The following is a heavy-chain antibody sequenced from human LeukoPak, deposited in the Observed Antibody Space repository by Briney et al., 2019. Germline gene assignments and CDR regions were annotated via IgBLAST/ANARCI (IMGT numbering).Heavy chain of an antibody. V-gene: IGHV3-48*01. Sequence: GGSLRLSCAASGFTFSSYSMNRVRQAPGKGLEWVSYISSSSSTIYYADSVKGRFTISRDNAKNSLYLQMNSLRAEDTAVYYCARVKDWYYYDSRFDYWGQGTLVTVSS. J-gene: IGHJ4*02. CDR3: ARVKDWYYYDSRFDY. CDR2: ISSSSSTI. CDR1: GFTFSSYS. D-gene: IGHD3-22*01.